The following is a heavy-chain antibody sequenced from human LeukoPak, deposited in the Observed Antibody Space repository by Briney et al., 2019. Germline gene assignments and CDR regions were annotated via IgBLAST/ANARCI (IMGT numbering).Heavy chain of an antibody. V-gene: IGHV1-69*13. CDR2: IIPIFGTA. CDR1: GGTFSSYA. Sequence: ASVKVSCKASGGTFSSYAISWVRQAPGQGLEWMGGIIPIFGTANYAQKFQGRVTITADESTSTAYMGLSSLRSEDTAVYYCARDSRYSSGRYKDYYYYGMDVWGQGTTVTVSS. J-gene: IGHJ6*02. CDR3: ARDSRYSSGRYKDYYYYGMDV. D-gene: IGHD6-19*01.